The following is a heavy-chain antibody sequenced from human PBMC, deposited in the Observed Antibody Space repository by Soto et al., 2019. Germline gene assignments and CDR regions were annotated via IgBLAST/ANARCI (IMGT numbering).Heavy chain of an antibody. Sequence: EVQLVESGGGLVKPGGSLRLSCAASGFTFSSYSMNWVRQAPGKGLEWVSSISSSSSYIYYADSVKGRFTISRDNAKNSLYLQMNSLRAEDTAVYYCARDVQDYYGSGSYYLYYYYGMDVW. D-gene: IGHD3-10*01. J-gene: IGHJ6*01. CDR3: ARDVQDYYGSGSYYLYYYYGMDV. V-gene: IGHV3-21*01. CDR1: GFTFSSYS. CDR2: ISSSSSYI.